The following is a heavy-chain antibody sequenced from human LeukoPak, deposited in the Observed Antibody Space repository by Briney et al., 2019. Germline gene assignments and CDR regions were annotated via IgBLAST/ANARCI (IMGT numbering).Heavy chain of an antibody. V-gene: IGHV3-33*01. Sequence: GGSLRLSCAASGFTFSSYGMHWVRQAPGEGLEWVAIIWYDGSNKYYADSVKGRFTISRDNSKNTLYLQMNSLRAEDTAVYYCARDRGSGWYNFFDDWGQGTLVTVSS. CDR1: GFTFSSYG. CDR3: ARDRGSGWYNFFDD. J-gene: IGHJ4*02. CDR2: IWYDGSNK. D-gene: IGHD6-19*01.